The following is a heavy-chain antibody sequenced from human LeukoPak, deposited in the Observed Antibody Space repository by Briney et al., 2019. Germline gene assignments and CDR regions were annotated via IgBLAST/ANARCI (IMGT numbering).Heavy chain of an antibody. CDR2: INWNGGST. D-gene: IGHD5-18*01. J-gene: IGHJ4*02. V-gene: IGHV3-20*01. CDR1: GFTFDDYG. Sequence: PGGSLRLSCAASGFTFDDYGMSWVRQAPGKGLEWVSGINWNGGSTFYADSVKGRFTISRDNAKNALYLQMNSLTAEDTALYHCARDRSYGSFDYWGQGTLVTVSS. CDR3: ARDRSYGSFDY.